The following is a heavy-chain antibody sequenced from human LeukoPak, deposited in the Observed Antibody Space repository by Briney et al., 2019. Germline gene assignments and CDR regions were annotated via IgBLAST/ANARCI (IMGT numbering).Heavy chain of an antibody. Sequence: GRSLRLSCAASGFTFDDYAMHWVRQAPGKGLEWVSGISWNSGSIGYADSMKGRFTISRDNAKNSLYLQVNSLRAEDTALYYCAKDIGRGYSYGAPDYWGQGTLVTVSS. CDR3: AKDIGRGYSYGAPDY. V-gene: IGHV3-9*01. J-gene: IGHJ4*02. CDR2: ISWNSGSI. CDR1: GFTFDDYA. D-gene: IGHD5-18*01.